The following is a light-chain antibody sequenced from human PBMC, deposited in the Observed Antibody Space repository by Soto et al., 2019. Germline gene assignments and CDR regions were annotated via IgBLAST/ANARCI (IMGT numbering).Light chain of an antibody. CDR3: CSDAGSIYV. J-gene: IGLJ1*01. Sequence: QSVLTQPRSVSGSPGQSVTISCTGTSSDVGGYNYVSWYQQHPGKAPKLMIYDVSKRPSGVPDRFSGSKSGNTASLTISGLQAEDEADYYCCSDAGSIYVFGTGTKVTVL. V-gene: IGLV2-11*01. CDR1: SSDVGGYNY. CDR2: DVS.